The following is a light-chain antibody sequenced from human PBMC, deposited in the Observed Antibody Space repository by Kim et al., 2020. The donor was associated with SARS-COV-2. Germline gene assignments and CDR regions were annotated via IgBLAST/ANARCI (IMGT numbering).Light chain of an antibody. V-gene: IGLV2-14*01. Sequence: QSVLTQPASVSGSPGQSITISCTGTSSDVGGYKFVSWYQQHPDKAPKLMIYEVSNRPSGVSNRFSGSKSGNTASLTISGLQAEDEADYYCSSYTGSNTVVFGGGTQLTVL. CDR1: SSDVGGYKF. CDR3: SSYTGSNTVV. CDR2: EVS. J-gene: IGLJ3*02.